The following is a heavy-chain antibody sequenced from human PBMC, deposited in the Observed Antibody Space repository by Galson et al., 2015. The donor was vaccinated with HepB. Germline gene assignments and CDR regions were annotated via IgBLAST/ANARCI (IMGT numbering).Heavy chain of an antibody. V-gene: IGHV1-3*01. CDR1: GYTFTSYA. Sequence: SVKVSCKASGYTFTSYAMHWVRQAPGQRLEWMGWINAGNGNTKYSQKFQGRVTITRDTSASTAYMELSSLRSEDTAVYYCARDGYSSSWFLRGGVDAFDIWGQGTMVTVSS. CDR3: ARDGYSSSWFLRGGVDAFDI. CDR2: INAGNGNT. D-gene: IGHD6-13*01. J-gene: IGHJ3*02.